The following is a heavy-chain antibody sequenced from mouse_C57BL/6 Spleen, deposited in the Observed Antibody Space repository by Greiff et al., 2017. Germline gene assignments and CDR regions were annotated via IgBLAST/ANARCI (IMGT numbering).Heavy chain of an antibody. CDR3: AREGYDPSWFAY. V-gene: IGHV1-64*01. J-gene: IGHJ3*01. D-gene: IGHD2-10*02. CDR2: IHPNSGST. CDR1: GYTFTSYW. Sequence: VQLQQPGAELVKPGASVKLSCKASGYTFTSYWMHWVKQRPGQGLEWIGMIHPNSGSTNYNEKFKSKATLTVDKSSSTAYMQLSSLTSEDSAVYDCAREGYDPSWFAYWGQGTLVTVSA.